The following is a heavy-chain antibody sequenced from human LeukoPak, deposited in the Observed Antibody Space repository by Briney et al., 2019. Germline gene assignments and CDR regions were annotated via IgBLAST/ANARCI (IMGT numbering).Heavy chain of an antibody. D-gene: IGHD5-24*01. CDR2: INRSAGST. Sequence: PGGSLRLSCAASGFTFSNHAMTWLRQAPGKGLEYVSSINRSAGSTYYADSVKGRFTISRDNSKNTLYLQMNTLRAEDTAVYYCAKDLPGDGYNTAFDYWGQGTLVTVSS. V-gene: IGHV3-23*01. J-gene: IGHJ4*02. CDR3: AKDLPGDGYNTAFDY. CDR1: GFTFSNHA.